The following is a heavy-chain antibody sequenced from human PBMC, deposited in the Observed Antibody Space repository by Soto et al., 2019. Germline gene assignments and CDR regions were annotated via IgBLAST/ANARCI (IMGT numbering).Heavy chain of an antibody. CDR2: ISAYNGNT. CDR3: ARAVMRVAVAGSNFDY. Sequence: EASVEVSCKASCYTFTSYGISWVRQAPGQGLEWMGWISAYNGNTNYAQKLQGRVTMTTDTSTSTAYMELRSLRSDDTAVYYCARAVMRVAVAGSNFDYWGQGNLVTVSS. V-gene: IGHV1-18*04. J-gene: IGHJ4*02. CDR1: CYTFTSYG. D-gene: IGHD6-19*01.